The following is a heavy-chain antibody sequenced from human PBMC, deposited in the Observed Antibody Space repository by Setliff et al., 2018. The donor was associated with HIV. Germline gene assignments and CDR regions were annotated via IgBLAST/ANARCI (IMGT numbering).Heavy chain of an antibody. D-gene: IGHD2-15*01. CDR1: GESFSSYF. J-gene: IGHJ6*03. V-gene: IGHV4-34*01. CDR3: ARGVAATLAHSTYYYYYMDV. Sequence: SETLSLTCAVYGESFSSYFWSWVRQPPGKGLEWIGEINHSGSTNYNPSLKSRVTISMDTSKNQFSLRLTSVTAADTAVYYCARGVAATLAHSTYYYYYMDVWDKGTTVTVSS. CDR2: INHSGST.